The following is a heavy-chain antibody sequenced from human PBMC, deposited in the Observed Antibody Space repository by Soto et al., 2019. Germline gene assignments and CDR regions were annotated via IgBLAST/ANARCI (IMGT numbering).Heavy chain of an antibody. D-gene: IGHD1-20*01. J-gene: IGHJ4*02. CDR2: IYGNDIR. CDR3: ARTYNLISAFDY. Sequence: EVQLVETGGGLIQPGGSLRLSCAASGFVVTSKYMAWVRQAPGKGLEWVSVIYGNDIRHYSDSVKGRFIVSKDNTENTMYLQMNRLRVDDTAVYFCARTYNLISAFDYWGQGTLVTVSS. V-gene: IGHV3-53*02. CDR1: GFVVTSKY.